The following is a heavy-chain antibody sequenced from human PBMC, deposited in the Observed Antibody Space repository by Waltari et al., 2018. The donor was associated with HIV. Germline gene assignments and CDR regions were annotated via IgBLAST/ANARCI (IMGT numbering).Heavy chain of an antibody. J-gene: IGHJ4*01. V-gene: IGHV3-11*01. CDR3: ASRGVWCSAISCYGL. Sequence: QVQLVESGGNLVNPGGSLRLSCAASGFTFCDYYMRWIRQAPGKGLDWISYIRTTGSAIYDADSVKGRFTISRDNSKNSLYLQMNNLRAEDTAVYFCASRGVWCSAISCYGLWGHGTLVTVSS. D-gene: IGHD2-15*01. CDR2: IRTTGSAI. CDR1: GFTFCDYY.